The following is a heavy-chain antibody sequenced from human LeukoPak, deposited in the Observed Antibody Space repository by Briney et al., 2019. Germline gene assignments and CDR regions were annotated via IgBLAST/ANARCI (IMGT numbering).Heavy chain of an antibody. Sequence: SETLSLTCAVSGGSISSGGYSWSWIRQPPGKGVEWIGYIYHSGSTYYNPSLKSRVTISVDRSKNQFSLKLSSVTAADTAVYYCARGASYGSGSFNWFDPWGQGTLVTVSS. CDR2: IYHSGST. CDR1: GGSISSGGYS. V-gene: IGHV4-30-2*01. J-gene: IGHJ5*02. CDR3: ARGASYGSGSFNWFDP. D-gene: IGHD3-10*01.